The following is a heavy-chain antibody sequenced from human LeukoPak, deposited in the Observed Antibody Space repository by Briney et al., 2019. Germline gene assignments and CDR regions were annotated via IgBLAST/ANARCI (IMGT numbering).Heavy chain of an antibody. CDR2: IGSSGSTI. V-gene: IGHV3-11*04. CDR1: GFTFSDYY. D-gene: IGHD3-16*01. Sequence: GGSLRLSCAASGFTFSDYYMSWIRQAPGKGLEWVSYIGSSGSTIYYADSVKGRFTISRDNAKNSLYLQMDSLRAEDTAVYYCARGPRLPQYFQYWGQGTLVAVSS. CDR3: ARGPRLPQYFQY. J-gene: IGHJ1*01.